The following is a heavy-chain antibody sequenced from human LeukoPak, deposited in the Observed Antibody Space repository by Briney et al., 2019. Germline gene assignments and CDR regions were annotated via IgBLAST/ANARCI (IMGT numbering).Heavy chain of an antibody. V-gene: IGHV4-39*01. Sequence: SETLSLTCTVSGGSISSSGYYWGWTRQPPGKGLEWIASIYYSGSTYYNPSLKSRVTISVDTSKNQFSLKLSSVTAADTAIYYCARNQYSYGTNWFDPWGQGTLVTVSS. CDR2: IYYSGST. CDR3: ARNQYSYGTNWFDP. CDR1: GGSISSSGYY. D-gene: IGHD5-18*01. J-gene: IGHJ5*02.